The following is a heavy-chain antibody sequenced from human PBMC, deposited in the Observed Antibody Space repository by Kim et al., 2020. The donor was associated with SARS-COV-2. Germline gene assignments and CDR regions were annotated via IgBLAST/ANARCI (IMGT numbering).Heavy chain of an antibody. Sequence: GGSLRLSCAASGFTVRNNYMSWVRQAPGKGLEWVAVIHSDSAYYGGSVKGRFTISRDSSQNTLHLQMNSLRDEDTALYYCAKNLGSRWYLDFWGQGILVTVS. CDR2: IHSDSA. CDR3: AKNLGSRWYLDF. CDR1: GFTVRNNY. D-gene: IGHD6-13*01. V-gene: IGHV3-66*02. J-gene: IGHJ4*02.